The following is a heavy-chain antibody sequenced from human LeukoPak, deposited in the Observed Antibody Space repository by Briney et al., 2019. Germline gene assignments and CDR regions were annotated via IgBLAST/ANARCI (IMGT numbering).Heavy chain of an antibody. CDR2: INHSGST. CDR1: GGSFSGYY. Sequence: PSETLSLTCAVYGGSFSGYYWSWIRQPPGKGLEWIGEINHSGSTNYNPSLKSRVTISVDTSKNQFPLQLSSVTAADTAVYYCARGRITMVRGGTFPYVYYYMDVWGKGTTLTLSS. CDR3: ARGRITMVRGGTFPYVYYYMDV. J-gene: IGHJ6*03. V-gene: IGHV4-34*01. D-gene: IGHD3-10*01.